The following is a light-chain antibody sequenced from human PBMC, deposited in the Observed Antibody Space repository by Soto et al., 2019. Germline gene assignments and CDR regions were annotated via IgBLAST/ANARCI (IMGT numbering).Light chain of an antibody. CDR2: WAS. CDR3: QTYYDTPYT. V-gene: IGKV4-1*01. Sequence: DIVITQSPESLAVSLGERATINCKSSQSVLYSTNNKNSLAWYQQKPGQPPKLLIYWASTRESRVPDRFSGSGSWTDFALTISSLQAEDVAVDYCQTYYDTPYTFGQGTRLEI. J-gene: IGKJ2*01. CDR1: QSVLYSTNNKNS.